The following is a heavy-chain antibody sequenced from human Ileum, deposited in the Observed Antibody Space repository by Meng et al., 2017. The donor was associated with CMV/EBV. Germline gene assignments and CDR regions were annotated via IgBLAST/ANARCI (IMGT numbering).Heavy chain of an antibody. V-gene: IGHV3-30*02. CDR3: AREQMGAWRGYVDC. J-gene: IGHJ4*02. CDR2: IRYDGSNK. D-gene: IGHD3-16*01. CDR1: GFTFSSYG. Sequence: GGSLRLSCAASGFTFSSYGMHWVRQAPGKGLEWVAFIRYDGSNKYYADSVKGRFTISKDNSGNMVYLQMNSLRVEDTAVYYCAREQMGAWRGYVDCGGQGILVTVSS.